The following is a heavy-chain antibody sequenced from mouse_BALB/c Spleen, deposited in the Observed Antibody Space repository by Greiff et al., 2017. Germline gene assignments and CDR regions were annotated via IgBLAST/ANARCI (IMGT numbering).Heavy chain of an antibody. J-gene: IGHJ4*01. Sequence: EVKLQESGAELVKPGASVKLSCTASGFNIKDTYMHWVKQRPEQGLEWIGRIDPANGNTKYDPKFQGKATITADTSSNTAYLQLSSLTSEDTAVYYCARCNYPYYYAMDYWGQGTSVTVSS. CDR3: ARCNYPYYYAMDY. V-gene: IGHV14-3*02. D-gene: IGHD2-1*01. CDR2: IDPANGNT. CDR1: GFNIKDTY.